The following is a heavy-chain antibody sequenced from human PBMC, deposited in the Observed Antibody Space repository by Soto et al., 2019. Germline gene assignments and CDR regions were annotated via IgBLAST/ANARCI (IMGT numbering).Heavy chain of an antibody. J-gene: IGHJ4*02. D-gene: IGHD6-19*01. CDR3: SRRSSGWYFDY. CDR2: ISGSGGSR. Sequence: EVQRLESGGGLVQPGGSLRLSCAASGFTFSSYAMSWVRQAPGKGLEWVSVISGSGGSRYYADSVKGRFTISRDNSKNTLYLQMNSLRAEDTAVYYCSRRSSGWYFDYWGQGTLVTVSS. CDR1: GFTFSSYA. V-gene: IGHV3-23*01.